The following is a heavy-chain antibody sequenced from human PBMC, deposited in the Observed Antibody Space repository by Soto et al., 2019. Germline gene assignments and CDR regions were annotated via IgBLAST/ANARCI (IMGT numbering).Heavy chain of an antibody. CDR1: GGSISSSSFC. J-gene: IGHJ4*01. CDR3: ARHNGAYSGYFDY. Sequence: KTSETLSLTCSVSGGSISSSSFCWGWIRQPPGKGLEWIGTIYYSESTYYNPSLKSRVTISGDTSTNQFSLKLSSVTAADTAVYYCARHNGAYSGYFDYWGHGILVTVSS. CDR2: IYYSEST. D-gene: IGHD1-26*01. V-gene: IGHV4-39*01.